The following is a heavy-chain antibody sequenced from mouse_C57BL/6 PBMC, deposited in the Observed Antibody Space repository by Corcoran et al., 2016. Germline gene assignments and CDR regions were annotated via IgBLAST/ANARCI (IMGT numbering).Heavy chain of an antibody. CDR2: INPYNGGT. CDR3: ARRYSNNWAMDY. D-gene: IGHD2-5*01. Sequence: EVQLQQSGPVLVKPGASVKMSCKASGYTFTDYYMNWVKQSHGKSLEWIGVINPYNGGTSYNQKFKGKATLTVDKSSSTAYMELNSLTSEDSAVYYCARRYSNNWAMDYCGQGTSVTVSS. CDR1: GYTFTDYY. V-gene: IGHV1-19*01. J-gene: IGHJ4*01.